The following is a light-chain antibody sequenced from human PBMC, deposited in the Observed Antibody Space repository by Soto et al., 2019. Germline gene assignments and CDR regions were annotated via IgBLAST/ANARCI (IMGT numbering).Light chain of an antibody. CDR1: QSILYSSNNKNY. CDR3: QQYYSLPYT. J-gene: IGKJ2*01. V-gene: IGKV4-1*01. Sequence: DIVMTQSPDSLAVSLGERASINCKSSQSILYSSNNKNYLAWYQQKSGQPPKLLIYRASTRESGVPDRFSGRGSGTDFTLTISSLQAEDVAVYYCQQYYSLPYTFGQGTKLEIK. CDR2: RAS.